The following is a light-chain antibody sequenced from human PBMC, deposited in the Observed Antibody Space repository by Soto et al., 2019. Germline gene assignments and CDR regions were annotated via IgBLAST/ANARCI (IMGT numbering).Light chain of an antibody. CDR1: QSVSSSQ. J-gene: IGKJ5*01. Sequence: EIVFPPSPATLSLSPGARATLSCRASQSVSSSQLAWYQQKPCQAPRLVMYGASSMATGIPDMLSGSGSGTDFTLTISRLEPEDFAVYYCQQYGSSPITFGQGTRLEIK. CDR2: GAS. CDR3: QQYGSSPIT. V-gene: IGKV3-20*01.